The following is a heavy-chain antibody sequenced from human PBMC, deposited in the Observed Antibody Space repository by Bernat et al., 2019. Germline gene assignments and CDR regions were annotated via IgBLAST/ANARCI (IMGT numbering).Heavy chain of an antibody. CDR3: ANRGLHCGTSDY. CDR1: GFTFSNYV. J-gene: IGHJ4*02. V-gene: IGHV3-23*01. Sequence: EVQVLESGGGLVQPGGSLRLSCAASGFTFSNYVMSWVRQAPGKGLEWVSAISGSGASTYYADSVKGRFTISRDNAKNTLFLQMNSLRADDTAVYYCANRGLHCGTSDYWGQGTLVTVSS. D-gene: IGHD4-17*01. CDR2: ISGSGAST.